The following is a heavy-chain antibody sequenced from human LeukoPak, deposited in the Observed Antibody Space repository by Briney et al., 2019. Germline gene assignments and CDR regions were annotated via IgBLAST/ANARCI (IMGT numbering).Heavy chain of an antibody. CDR2: IIPIFGTA. CDR1: GGTFSSYA. J-gene: IGHJ4*02. V-gene: IGHV1-69*13. CDR3: ARGLMAAAGAFDY. Sequence: ASVKVSCKASGGTFSSYAISWVRQAPGQGLEWMGGIIPIFGTANYAQKFQGRVTITADESTSTAYMELSSLRSEDTAVYYCARGLMAAAGAFDYWGQRTLVTVSS. D-gene: IGHD6-13*01.